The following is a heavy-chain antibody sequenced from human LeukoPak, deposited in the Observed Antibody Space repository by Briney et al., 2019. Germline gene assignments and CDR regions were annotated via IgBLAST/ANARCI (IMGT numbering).Heavy chain of an antibody. CDR2: INPRRGDA. V-gene: IGHV1-2*02. J-gene: IGHJ6*03. D-gene: IGHD3-10*01. Sequence: ASVKVPCKASGYTFTGYYMHWVRQAPGQGLEWMGWINPRRGDANYAQKFQGRVSMTTDTSISTAYMGLSRLRSDDTAVYYCAREERPAVARGVTYYMDVWGKGTTVTVSS. CDR3: AREERPAVARGVTYYMDV. CDR1: GYTFTGYY.